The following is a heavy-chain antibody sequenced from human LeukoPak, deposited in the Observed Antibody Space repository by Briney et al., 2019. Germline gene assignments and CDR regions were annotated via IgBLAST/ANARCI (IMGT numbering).Heavy chain of an antibody. J-gene: IGHJ4*02. Sequence: GASVKVSCKASGYTFTGYHMHWVRQATGQGLEWMGRINPNSGGTNYAQKFQGRVTMTRDTSVSTAYMELSRLRSDDTAVYYCARVRNWCSGGSCYGFDYWGQGTLVTVSS. V-gene: IGHV1-2*06. CDR1: GYTFTGYH. CDR3: ARVRNWCSGGSCYGFDY. CDR2: INPNSGGT. D-gene: IGHD2-15*01.